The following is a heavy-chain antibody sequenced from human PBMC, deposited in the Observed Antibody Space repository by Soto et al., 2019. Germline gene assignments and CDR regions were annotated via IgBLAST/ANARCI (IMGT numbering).Heavy chain of an antibody. CDR2: IYYSGST. V-gene: IGHV4-59*01. J-gene: IGHJ3*02. CDR1: GGSISSYY. D-gene: IGHD3-10*01. Sequence: SETLYLTCTVSGGSISSYYWSWIRQTPGKGLEWIGYIYYSGSTNYNPSLKSRVTISVDTSKNQFSLKLSSVTAAVTAVYYCARVWGGAFDIWGQGTMVTVSS. CDR3: ARVWGGAFDI.